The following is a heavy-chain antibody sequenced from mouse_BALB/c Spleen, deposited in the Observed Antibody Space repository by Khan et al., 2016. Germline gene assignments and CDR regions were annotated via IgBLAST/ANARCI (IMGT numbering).Heavy chain of an antibody. J-gene: IGHJ4*01. CDR2: IDPYNGGT. CDR3: ASDLLWYAMDY. V-gene: IGHV1S135*01. Sequence: VQLQQSGPELVKPGASVKVSCKASGYAFTSYNMYWVKQSHGKSLEWIGYIDPYNGGTNYNQKFKVKATLTVDKSYSTAYMHLNSLTSEDSAVYYCASDLLWYAMDYWGQGTSVTVSS. CDR1: GYAFTSYN. D-gene: IGHD2-1*01.